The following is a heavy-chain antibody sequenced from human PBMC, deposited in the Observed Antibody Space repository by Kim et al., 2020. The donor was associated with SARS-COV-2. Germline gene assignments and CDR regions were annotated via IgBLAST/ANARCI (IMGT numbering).Heavy chain of an antibody. V-gene: IGHV3-43*01. Sequence: SVKGRFTISRDNSKNSLYLQMNSLRTEDTALYYCAKGSPQGRAAAGLVGYWGQGTLVTVSS. CDR3: AKGSPQGRAAAGLVGY. J-gene: IGHJ4*02. D-gene: IGHD6-13*01.